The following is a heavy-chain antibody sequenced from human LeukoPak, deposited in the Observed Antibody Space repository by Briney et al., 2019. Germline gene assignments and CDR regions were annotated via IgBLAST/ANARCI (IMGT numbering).Heavy chain of an antibody. J-gene: IGHJ4*02. CDR1: GFTFSSYA. CDR3: AKWSNYYYDSSGYYFDY. D-gene: IGHD3-22*01. CDR2: ISGSGGST. Sequence: GGSLRLSCAASGFTFSSYAMSCVRQAPGKGLEWVSAISGSGGSTYYADSVKGRFTISRDNSKNTLYLQMNSLRAEDTAVYYCAKWSNYYYDSSGYYFDYWGQGTLVTVSS. V-gene: IGHV3-23*01.